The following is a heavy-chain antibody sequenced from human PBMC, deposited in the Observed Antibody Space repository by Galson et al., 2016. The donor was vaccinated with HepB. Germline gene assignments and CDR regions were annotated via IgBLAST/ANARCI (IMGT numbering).Heavy chain of an antibody. V-gene: IGHV1-69*06. CDR3: AREFEAPNTGGWLLPSDIYGMDV. Sequence: SVKVSCKASGDSFSSYPISWVRQAPGQGFEWMGGIFPMFGRAKSAQKFQDRVTIPADKATSTAYMELTSLTSEDTAVYYCAREFEAPNTGGWLLPSDIYGMDVWGQGTTVIVSS. J-gene: IGHJ6*02. CDR2: IFPMFGRA. CDR1: GDSFSSYP. D-gene: IGHD2-8*02.